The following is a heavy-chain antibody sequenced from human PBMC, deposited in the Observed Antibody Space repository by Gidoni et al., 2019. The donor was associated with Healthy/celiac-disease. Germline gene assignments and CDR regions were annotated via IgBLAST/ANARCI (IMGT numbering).Heavy chain of an antibody. Sequence: QVQLVQSGAEVKKPGASVKVSCKASGYTFTSYDINWVRQATGQGLEWMGWMNPNSGNTGYAQKFQGRVTMTRNTSISTAYMELSSLRSEDTAVYYCAIRLSMIVVVHDAFDIWGQGTMVTVSS. CDR2: MNPNSGNT. J-gene: IGHJ3*02. CDR1: GYTFTSYD. CDR3: AIRLSMIVVVHDAFDI. V-gene: IGHV1-8*01. D-gene: IGHD3-22*01.